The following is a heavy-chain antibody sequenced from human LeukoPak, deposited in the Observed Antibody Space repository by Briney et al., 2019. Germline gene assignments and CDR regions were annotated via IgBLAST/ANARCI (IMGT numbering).Heavy chain of an antibody. CDR2: VSYSGST. D-gene: IGHD4-23*01. J-gene: IGHJ4*02. CDR1: GGSISGSY. CDR3: ASIYGGNSLGFDY. Sequence: SETLSLTCSVSGGSISGSYWNWIRQPPGKGLEWIGYVSYSGSTYYNPSLKSRVTISVDTSKNQFSLKLSSVTAADTAVYYCASIYGGNSLGFDYWGRGTLVTVSS. V-gene: IGHV4-59*08.